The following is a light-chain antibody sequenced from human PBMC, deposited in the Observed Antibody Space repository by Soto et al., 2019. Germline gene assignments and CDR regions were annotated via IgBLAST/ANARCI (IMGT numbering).Light chain of an antibody. V-gene: IGKV4-1*01. J-gene: IGKJ4*01. CDR3: HQYLRSPLT. Sequence: DIVMTQSPDSLAVSLGVRATIHCKSNQSVXSNSKNRNHLSWYQQKPGQPPKLVIYWATTRESGVPDRFSGSGAGTDFTLTVSGLQAEDVAIYYCHQYLRSPLTFGGGTKVDIK. CDR1: QSVXSNSKNRNH. CDR2: WAT.